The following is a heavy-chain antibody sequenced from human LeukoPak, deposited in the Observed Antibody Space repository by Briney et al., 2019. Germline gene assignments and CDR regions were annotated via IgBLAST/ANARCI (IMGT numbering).Heavy chain of an antibody. D-gene: IGHD1-26*01. CDR2: ISSIGSTM. J-gene: IGHJ4*02. Sequence: SYISSIGSTMYYADSVKGRFTISRDNAKNSLYLQMNSLRAEDTAVYYCARRGGSYYGFDYWGQGTLVTVSS. CDR3: ARRGGSYYGFDY. V-gene: IGHV3-11*01.